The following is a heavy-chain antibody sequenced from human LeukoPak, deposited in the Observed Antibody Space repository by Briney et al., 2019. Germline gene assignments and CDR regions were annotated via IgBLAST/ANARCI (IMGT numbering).Heavy chain of an antibody. CDR3: ARGYGGNSALGPYYMDV. Sequence: ASVKVSCKASGYTFTRNGISWVRQAPGQGLEWMGWISAYNGNTNYAKKLQGRVTMTTGTSTSTAYMELRSLRSDDTAVYFCARGYGGNSALGPYYMDVWGKGTTVTVSS. V-gene: IGHV1-18*01. J-gene: IGHJ6*03. D-gene: IGHD4-23*01. CDR2: ISAYNGNT. CDR1: GYTFTRNG.